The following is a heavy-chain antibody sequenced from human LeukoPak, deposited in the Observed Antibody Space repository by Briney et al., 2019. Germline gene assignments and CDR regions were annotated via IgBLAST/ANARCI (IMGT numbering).Heavy chain of an antibody. V-gene: IGHV4-38-2*02. J-gene: IGHJ5*02. CDR3: ARVLGGRGFNP. Sequence: SETLSLTCTVSGYSISSGFYWAWIRQSPGKGLEWIGNIYDSEITFYNPSLKSRVTISLDTSKNQFSLSLSSVTAADTALYYCARVLGGRGFNPWGQGTLVTVSS. CDR2: IYDSEIT. CDR1: GYSISSGFY. D-gene: IGHD3-16*01.